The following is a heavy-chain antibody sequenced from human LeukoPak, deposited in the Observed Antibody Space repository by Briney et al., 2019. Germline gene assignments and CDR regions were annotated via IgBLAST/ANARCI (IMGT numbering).Heavy chain of an antibody. CDR2: INHSGST. V-gene: IGHV4-34*01. D-gene: IGHD5-12*01. CDR3: ARGKGVSTEKIVATIYYFDY. Sequence: SETLSLTCAVYGGSFSGYYWRWIRQPPGKGLEWIGEINHSGSTNYNPSLKSRGTISVDTSKNQFSLKLSSVTAADTAVYYCARGKGVSTEKIVATIYYFDYWGQGTLVTVSS. CDR1: GGSFSGYY. J-gene: IGHJ4*02.